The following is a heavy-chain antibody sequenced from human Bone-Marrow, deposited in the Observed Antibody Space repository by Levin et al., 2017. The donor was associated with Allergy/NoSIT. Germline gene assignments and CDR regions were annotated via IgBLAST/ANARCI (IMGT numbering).Heavy chain of an antibody. CDR3: ARVGNSGYFDY. J-gene: IGHJ4*02. CDR1: GFTLSDFS. Sequence: GGSLRLSCAASGFTLSDFSMHWVRQAPGKGLEYVSAISYNGGSTYYADSVQGRFYISRDNAKNTLFLQMGSLRAEDMAVYYCARVGNSGYFDYWGQGILVTVSS. CDR2: ISYNGGST. D-gene: IGHD2/OR15-2a*01. V-gene: IGHV3-64*02.